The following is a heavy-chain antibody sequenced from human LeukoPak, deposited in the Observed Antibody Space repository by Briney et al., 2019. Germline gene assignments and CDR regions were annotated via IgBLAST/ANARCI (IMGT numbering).Heavy chain of an antibody. CDR3: ATYYSGYESFDY. V-gene: IGHV1-24*01. J-gene: IGHJ4*02. CDR2: FDPEDGET. D-gene: IGHD5-12*01. Sequence: SVTLSCRVSGYTLTELSMHWVRQAPGKGLEWMGGFDPEDGETIYAQKFQGRVTMTEDTSTDTAYMELSSLRSEDTAVYYCATYYSGYESFDYWGQGTLVPVSS. CDR1: GYTLTELS.